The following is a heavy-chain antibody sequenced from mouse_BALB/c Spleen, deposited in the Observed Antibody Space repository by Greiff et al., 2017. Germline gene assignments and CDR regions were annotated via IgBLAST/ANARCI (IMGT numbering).Heavy chain of an antibody. CDR3: ARRDGYSYYYAMDY. CDR2: ISNGGGST. V-gene: IGHV5-12-2*01. J-gene: IGHJ4*01. D-gene: IGHD2-3*01. Sequence: EVQRVESGGGLVQPGGSLKLSCAASGFTFSSYTMSWVRQTPEKRLEWVAYISNGGGSTYYPDTVKGRFTISRDNAKNTLYLQMSSLKSEDTAMYYCARRDGYSYYYAMDYWGQGTSVTVSS. CDR1: GFTFSSYT.